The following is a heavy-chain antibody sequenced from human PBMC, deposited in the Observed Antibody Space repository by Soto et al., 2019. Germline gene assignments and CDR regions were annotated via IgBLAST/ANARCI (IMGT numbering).Heavy chain of an antibody. Sequence: ASVKVSCKASGYNFKVYGISWVRQAPGQGLEWMGWINVWDGNTNYAQKFQGRVTLTTDTSTNTAHMELRSLRSDDTATYYCARADYGENNWLDPSGQGTQVTVSS. CDR2: INVWDGNT. J-gene: IGHJ5*02. CDR1: GYNFKVYG. V-gene: IGHV1-18*01. D-gene: IGHD4-17*01. CDR3: ARADYGENNWLDP.